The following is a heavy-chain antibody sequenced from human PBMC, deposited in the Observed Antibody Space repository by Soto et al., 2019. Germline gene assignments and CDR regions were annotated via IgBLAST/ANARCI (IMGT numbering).Heavy chain of an antibody. J-gene: IGHJ4*01. V-gene: IGHV4-4*02. D-gene: IGHD3-22*01. Sequence: PSETLSLTCAVSGGSISSSNWWSWVRHPPGKGLELIGEIYHSGSTNYNPSLKSRVTISLDNSKNQFSLKLSSVTAADTAVYYYARARAGLGDYYDSSGYSFFEYWGHGTLVTGSS. CDR1: GGSISSSNW. CDR3: ARARAGLGDYYDSSGYSFFEY. CDR2: IYHSGST.